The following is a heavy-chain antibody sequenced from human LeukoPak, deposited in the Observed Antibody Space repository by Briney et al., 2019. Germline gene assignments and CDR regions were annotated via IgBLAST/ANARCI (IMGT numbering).Heavy chain of an antibody. J-gene: IGHJ4*02. Sequence: GGSLRLSCAGSGFTFSSYAMSWVRQAPGKGLEWVSAISGSGGSTKFADSVKGRVTISRDTSKNTLYLQMNSLRAEDTAVYYCAKVAVVPSFDYWGQGTLVTVSS. CDR1: GFTFSSYA. D-gene: IGHD2-15*01. CDR2: ISGSGGST. V-gene: IGHV3-23*01. CDR3: AKVAVVPSFDY.